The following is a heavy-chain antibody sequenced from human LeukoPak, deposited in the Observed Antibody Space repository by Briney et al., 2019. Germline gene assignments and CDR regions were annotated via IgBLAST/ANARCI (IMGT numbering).Heavy chain of an antibody. V-gene: IGHV3-7*01. CDR1: GFTFSSYW. CDR3: AQWGTMIVVVNNAFDI. CDR2: IKQDGSEK. Sequence: GGSLRLSCAASGFTFSSYWMSWVRQAPGKGLEWVANIKQDGSEKYYVDSVKGRFTISRDNAKNSLYLQMNSLRAEDTAVYYCAQWGTMIVVVNNAFDIWGQGTTVTVSS. D-gene: IGHD3-22*01. J-gene: IGHJ3*02.